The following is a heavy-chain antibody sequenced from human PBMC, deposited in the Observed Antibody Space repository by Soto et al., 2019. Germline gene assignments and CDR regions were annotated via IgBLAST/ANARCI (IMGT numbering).Heavy chain of an antibody. CDR2: IHGSGSA. Sequence: QVQLQESGPGLVKPSETLSLTCTVSNGSISNFYWNWIRQSAGKGLEWIGHIHGSGSATYNPSLRSRVTMSVDTSKNQSARKVNSVTGADTAVYYGARSSHKESWFDPWGQGTLVTVSS. V-gene: IGHV4-4*07. CDR1: NGSISNFY. D-gene: IGHD6-13*01. CDR3: ARSSHKESWFDP. J-gene: IGHJ5*02.